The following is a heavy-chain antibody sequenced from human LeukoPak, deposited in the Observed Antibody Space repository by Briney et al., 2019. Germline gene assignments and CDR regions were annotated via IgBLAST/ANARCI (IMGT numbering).Heavy chain of an antibody. D-gene: IGHD6-13*01. V-gene: IGHV4-34*01. J-gene: IGHJ6*02. Sequence: SETLSLTCAVYGGSFSGYYWSWIRQPPGKGVEWIGEINHSGSTNYNPSLKSRVIISVDTSKNQFSLKLSSVTAADTAVYYCARGAAGTFPYYYYGMDVWGQGTAVTVSS. CDR2: INHSGST. CDR3: ARGAAGTFPYYYYGMDV. CDR1: GGSFSGYY.